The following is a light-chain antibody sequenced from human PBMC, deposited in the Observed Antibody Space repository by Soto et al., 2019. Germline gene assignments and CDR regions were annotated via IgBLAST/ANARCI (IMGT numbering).Light chain of an antibody. CDR3: QVYGNSMWT. CDR2: GAS. J-gene: IGKJ1*01. V-gene: IGKV3-20*01. CDR1: QSVSSNY. Sequence: EVVLTQSPGTLSLSPGERATLSCRASQSVSSNYVAWYQQIPGQTPRLLIYGASSRATGIPDRFSGSGSGTDFTLTISRLEPEDFAVYYCQVYGNSMWTFGQGTKVDIK.